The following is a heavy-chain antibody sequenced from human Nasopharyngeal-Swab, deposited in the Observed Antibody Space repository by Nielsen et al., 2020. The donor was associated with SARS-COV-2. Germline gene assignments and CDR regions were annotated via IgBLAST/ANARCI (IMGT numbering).Heavy chain of an antibody. D-gene: IGHD1-26*01. Sequence: LSLTCAVSGYSISSGYYWGWIRQPPGKGLEWIGSIYHSGSTYYNPSLKSRVTISVDTSKNQFSLKLSSVTAADTAVYYCARQAIVGATTYFDYWGQGTLVTVSS. CDR1: GYSISSGYY. CDR2: IYHSGST. CDR3: ARQAIVGATTYFDY. V-gene: IGHV4-38-2*01. J-gene: IGHJ4*02.